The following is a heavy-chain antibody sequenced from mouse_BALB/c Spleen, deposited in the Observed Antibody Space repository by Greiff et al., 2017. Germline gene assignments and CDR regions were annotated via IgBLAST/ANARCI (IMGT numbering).Heavy chain of an antibody. Sequence: VKLVESGAELVRPGSSVKISCKASGYAFSSYWMNWVKQRPGQGLEWIGQIYPGDGDTNYNGKFKGKATLTADKSSSTAYMQLSSLTSEDSAVYFCARGDYDYDGSMDYWGQGTSVTVSS. CDR1: GYAFSSYW. J-gene: IGHJ4*01. CDR2: IYPGDGDT. V-gene: IGHV1-80*01. D-gene: IGHD2-4*01. CDR3: ARGDYDYDGSMDY.